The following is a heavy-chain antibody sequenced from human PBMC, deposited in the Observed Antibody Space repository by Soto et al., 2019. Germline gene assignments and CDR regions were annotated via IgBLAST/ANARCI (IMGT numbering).Heavy chain of an antibody. D-gene: IGHD4-17*01. V-gene: IGHV1-69*02. CDR2: IIPILGIA. CDR3: ARGKGYGSFDF. CDR1: GGTFSSYT. Sequence: QVQLVQSGAEVKKPGSSVKVSCKDSGGTFSSYTISWVRQAPGQGVAWMGRIIPILGIANYAQKYQGRVTITADKSTSTAYMEMSSLRSEDTAVYYCARGKGYGSFDFWGQGTLVTVSS. J-gene: IGHJ4*02.